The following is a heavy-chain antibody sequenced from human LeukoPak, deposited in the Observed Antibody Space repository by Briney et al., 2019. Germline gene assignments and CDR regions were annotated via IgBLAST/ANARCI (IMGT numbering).Heavy chain of an antibody. J-gene: IGHJ4*02. D-gene: IGHD2-15*01. CDR1: GGSISSTNW. Sequence: PSETLSLTCAVSGGSISSTNWWSWVRQPSGKGLEWIGEIYHSGSTNYNPSLKSRVTISVDKSKNQFSLKLSSVTAADTAVYYCARVVVVVATPVKYFDYWGQGTLVTVSS. V-gene: IGHV4-4*02. CDR2: IYHSGST. CDR3: ARVVVVVATPVKYFDY.